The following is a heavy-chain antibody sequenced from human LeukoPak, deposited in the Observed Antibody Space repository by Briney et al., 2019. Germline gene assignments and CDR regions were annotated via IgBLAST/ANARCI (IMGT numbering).Heavy chain of an antibody. Sequence: SETLSLTCAVSGYSISSGYYWGWIRQPPGKGLEWIGSIYHTGSTYYNPSLKSRLIISVDTSNNQFSLKLNSVTVADTAVYYCARMYAGIFPNGFDIWGQGTMVTVSS. CDR2: IYHTGST. CDR3: ARMYAGIFPNGFDI. V-gene: IGHV4-38-2*01. J-gene: IGHJ3*02. CDR1: GYSISSGYY. D-gene: IGHD4-23*01.